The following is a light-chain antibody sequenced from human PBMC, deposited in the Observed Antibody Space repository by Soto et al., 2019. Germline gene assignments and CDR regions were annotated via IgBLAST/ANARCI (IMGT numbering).Light chain of an antibody. J-gene: IGLJ1*01. Sequence: QSALTQPASVSGSPGQSITISCTGTSSDVGGYNYVSWYQQHPGKAPKLMIYEVTDRPSGVSYRFSGSKSGNTASLTISGLQAEDEADYYCCSYTRSSIPYVFGSGTKVTVL. V-gene: IGLV2-14*01. CDR3: CSYTRSSIPYV. CDR2: EVT. CDR1: SSDVGGYNY.